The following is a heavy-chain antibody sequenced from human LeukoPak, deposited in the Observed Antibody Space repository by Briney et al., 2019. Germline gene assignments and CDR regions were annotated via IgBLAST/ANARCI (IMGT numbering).Heavy chain of an antibody. CDR1: GGSLSGYY. D-gene: IGHD3-16*01. Sequence: SETLSLTCAVYGGSLSGYYWSWIRQPPGKGLEWIGEINHSGSTNYNPSLKSRVTISVDTSKNQFSLKLSSVTAADTAVYYCARFGYYFDYWGQGTLVTVSS. CDR2: INHSGST. J-gene: IGHJ4*02. CDR3: ARFGYYFDY. V-gene: IGHV4-34*01.